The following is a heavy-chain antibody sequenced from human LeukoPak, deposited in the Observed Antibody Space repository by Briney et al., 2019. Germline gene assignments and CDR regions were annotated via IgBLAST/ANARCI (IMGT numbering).Heavy chain of an antibody. CDR2: ISYSGNI. V-gene: IGHV4-39*01. D-gene: IGHD1-26*01. J-gene: IGHJ6*02. CDR3: ARHGGLLVPSPMDV. CDR1: AGSISSSNYY. Sequence: KPSETLSLTCTVSAGSISSSNYYWGWIRQPPGKGLEWIGSISYSGNIFYNPSLKSRVTISVDTSKNQFPLKLSSVTAADTAVYYCARHGGLLVPSPMDVWGQGTTVTVSS.